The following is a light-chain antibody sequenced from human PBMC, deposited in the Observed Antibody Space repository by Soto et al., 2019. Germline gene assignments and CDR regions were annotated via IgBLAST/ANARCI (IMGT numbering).Light chain of an antibody. CDR3: ATWDTSLIAMV. J-gene: IGLJ2*01. CDR2: DNN. CDR1: NSNIGNNY. V-gene: IGLV1-51*01. Sequence: QSALTQPPSVSAAPAQKVTISCSGSNSNIGNNYVSWYQQLPGTAPKLLIYDNNQRPSGIPDRFSGSSSGTSATLVITGLQTGDEADYFCATWDTSLIAMVFGGGTKLTVL.